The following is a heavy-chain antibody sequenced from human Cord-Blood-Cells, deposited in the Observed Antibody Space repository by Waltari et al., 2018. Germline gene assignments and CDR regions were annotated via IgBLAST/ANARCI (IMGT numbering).Heavy chain of an antibody. CDR2: ISPILGIA. J-gene: IGHJ3*02. CDR1: GGTFSSYA. Sequence: QVQLVQSGAEVKKPGSSVKVSCKASGGTFSSYAISWVRQAPGQGLEWMGRISPILGIANYAQKFQGRVTITADKSTSTAYMELSSLRSEDTAVYYCARLPVNAFDIWGQGTMVTVSS. CDR3: ARLPVNAFDI. V-gene: IGHV1-69*09.